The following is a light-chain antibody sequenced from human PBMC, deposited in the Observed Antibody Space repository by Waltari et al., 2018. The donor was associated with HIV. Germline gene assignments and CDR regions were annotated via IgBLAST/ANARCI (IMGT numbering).Light chain of an antibody. CDR1: QTVSTN. CDR3: QQYNNWPHT. V-gene: IGKV3-15*01. CDR2: GTS. Sequence: IVMTQSPVTLSVSPGERATLSCRASQTVSTNFAWYQQRPGQAPRLLIYGTSTRATGISARFSGSGSGTEFTLTISSLQSEDFAVYYCQQYNNWPHTFGQGTKLEIK. J-gene: IGKJ2*01.